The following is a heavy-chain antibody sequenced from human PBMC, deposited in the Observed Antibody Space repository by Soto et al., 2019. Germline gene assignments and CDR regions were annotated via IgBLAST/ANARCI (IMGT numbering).Heavy chain of an antibody. J-gene: IGHJ6*03. D-gene: IGHD2-15*01. CDR1: GYSFTSYW. CDR3: ARSSSVVVAATPYYYYYMDV. V-gene: IGHV5-51*01. CDR2: IYPGDSDT. Sequence: GESLKISCKGSGYSFTSYWIGWVRQMPGKGLEWMGIIYPGDSDTRYSPSFQGQVTISADKSISTAYLQWSSLKASDTAMYYCARSSSVVVAATPYYYYYMDVWGKGTTVTVS.